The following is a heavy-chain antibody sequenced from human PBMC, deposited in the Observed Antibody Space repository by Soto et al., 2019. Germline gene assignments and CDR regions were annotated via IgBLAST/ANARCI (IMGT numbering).Heavy chain of an antibody. CDR3: AADLPDWGAYAFDY. D-gene: IGHD3-16*01. V-gene: IGHV3-15*07. CDR2: AKSEINGGAV. J-gene: IGHJ4*01. CDR1: GFTFNNAL. Sequence: GGSLRLSCAASGFTFNNALINWVRQAPGKGLEWVGRAKSEINGGAVDYAAPVKGRFTISRDASQNTVYLQMNSLRADDTAVYYCAADLPDWGAYAFDYWGHGTQVTVSS.